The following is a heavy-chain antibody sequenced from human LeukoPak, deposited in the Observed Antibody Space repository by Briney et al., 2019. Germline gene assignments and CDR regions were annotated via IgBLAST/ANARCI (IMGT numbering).Heavy chain of an antibody. CDR1: GGSINKYY. Sequence: SETLSLTCTASGGSINKYYWSWFRQPPGKGLEWIGYIYHSGVTNYNPSLKSRVTISIDTSKNQFSLKVRSVTAVDTAVYYCARDASNNYFDYWGQGTLVTVSS. J-gene: IGHJ4*02. V-gene: IGHV4-59*01. CDR2: IYHSGVT. D-gene: IGHD2/OR15-2a*01. CDR3: ARDASNNYFDY.